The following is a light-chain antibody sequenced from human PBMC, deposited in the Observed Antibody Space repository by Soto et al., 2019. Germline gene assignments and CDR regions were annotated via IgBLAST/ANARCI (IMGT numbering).Light chain of an antibody. CDR1: SSNIGSNY. Sequence: QAVVTQPPSASGTPGQRVTISCSGSSSNIGSNYVYWYQQLPGTAPKVLIYSNNQRPSGVPDRFSGSKSGTSASLAISGLRSEDEADYYCAAWDDSLRGWVFGGGTKLTVL. CDR3: AAWDDSLRGWV. V-gene: IGLV1-47*02. J-gene: IGLJ3*02. CDR2: SNN.